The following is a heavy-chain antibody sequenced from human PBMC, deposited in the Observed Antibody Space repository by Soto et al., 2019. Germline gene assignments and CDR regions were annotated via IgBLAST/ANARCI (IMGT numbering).Heavy chain of an antibody. CDR3: ARDRGMVRGDTYYYGMDV. CDR2: IYYSGST. J-gene: IGHJ6*02. V-gene: IGHV4-61*01. D-gene: IGHD3-10*01. Sequence: SETLSLTCTVSGGSVSSGSYYWTWIRQPPGKGLEWIGYIYYSGSTNYNPSLKSRVTISVDTSKNQFSLKLSSVTAADTAVYYCARDRGMVRGDTYYYGMDVWGQGTTVTSP. CDR1: GGSVSSGSYY.